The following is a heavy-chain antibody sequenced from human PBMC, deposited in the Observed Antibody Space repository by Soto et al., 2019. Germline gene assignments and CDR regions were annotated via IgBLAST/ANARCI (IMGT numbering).Heavy chain of an antibody. CDR3: ARRIPTAGLFDY. CDR2: IYHSGNT. CDR1: GGSFSGYY. J-gene: IGHJ4*02. Sequence: SETLSLTCAVYGGSFSGYYWSWIRQPPGKGLEWIGEIYHSGNTYYNPSLESRLIISRDTAKNQFSLKLSSVTAADTAVYYCARRIPTAGLFDYWGQGALVTVSS. V-gene: IGHV4-34*09. D-gene: IGHD6-13*01.